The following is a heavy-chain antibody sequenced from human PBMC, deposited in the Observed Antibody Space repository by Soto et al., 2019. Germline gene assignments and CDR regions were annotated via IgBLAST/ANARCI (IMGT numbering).Heavy chain of an antibody. J-gene: IGHJ3*02. CDR2: ISYDGSNK. D-gene: IGHD3-22*01. Sequence: GGSLRLSCAASGFTFSSYGMHWVRQAPGKGLEWVAVISYDGSNKYYADSVKGRFTISRDNSKNTLYLQMNSLRAEDTAVYYCAKDLSGSGYYHAFDIWGQGTMVPVS. CDR1: GFTFSSYG. V-gene: IGHV3-30*18. CDR3: AKDLSGSGYYHAFDI.